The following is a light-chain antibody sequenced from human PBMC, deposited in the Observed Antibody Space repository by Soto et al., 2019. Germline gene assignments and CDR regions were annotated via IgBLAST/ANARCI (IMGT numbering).Light chain of an antibody. CDR1: QRISSW. V-gene: IGKV1-5*01. CDR2: EAS. J-gene: IGKJ1*01. Sequence: DIQLTPSPSTLSASVGESVTITCRASQRISSWLAGYQHKPGKAPKLLIYEASTWESGGPSRFLGSGSGAAFILTISSMQPDDLSTYYFQHYNTNFPWTFGQGTKVEIK. CDR3: QHYNTNFPWT.